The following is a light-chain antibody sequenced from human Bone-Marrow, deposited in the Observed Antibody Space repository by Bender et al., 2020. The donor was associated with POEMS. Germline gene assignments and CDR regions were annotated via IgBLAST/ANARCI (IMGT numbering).Light chain of an antibody. V-gene: IGLV1-44*01. CDR3: SSWDDSLNGWV. CDR1: SSNFGNNA. CDR2: SNN. J-gene: IGLJ3*02. Sequence: SASGTPGQSVTISCSGTSSNFGNNAANWYQHVPGTAPKLLIYSNNQRPSGVPDRFSASTSGTSASLAISGLHSDDEADYYCSSWDDSLNGWVFGGGTKLTVL.